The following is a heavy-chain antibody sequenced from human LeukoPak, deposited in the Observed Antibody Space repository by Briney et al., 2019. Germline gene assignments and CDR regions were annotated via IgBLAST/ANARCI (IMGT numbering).Heavy chain of an antibody. V-gene: IGHV3-7*01. CDR1: GFTFSSYW. J-gene: IGHJ5*02. D-gene: IGHD6-6*01. Sequence: GGSLRLSCAASGFTFSSYWMSWVRQAPGKGLEWVANIKQDGSEKYYVDSVKGRFTISRDNSKNTLYLQMNSLRAEDTAVYYCARAGHSSSSDWFDPWGQGTLVTVSS. CDR2: IKQDGSEK. CDR3: ARAGHSSSSDWFDP.